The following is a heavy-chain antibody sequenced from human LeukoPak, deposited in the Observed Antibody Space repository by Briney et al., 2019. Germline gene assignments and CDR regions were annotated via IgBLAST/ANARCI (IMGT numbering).Heavy chain of an antibody. V-gene: IGHV3-7*01. CDR2: IKQDGSEK. CDR1: GFTFINSW. J-gene: IGHJ4*02. D-gene: IGHD6-6*01. Sequence: GGSLRLSCAAAGFTFINSWMSWVRQAPGKGLEWVANIKQDGSEKYYVDSVEGRFTISRDNAKDSLSLQMNSLRGEDTAVYYCVRALGSPSADHWGQGTLVTVSS. CDR3: VRALGSPSADH.